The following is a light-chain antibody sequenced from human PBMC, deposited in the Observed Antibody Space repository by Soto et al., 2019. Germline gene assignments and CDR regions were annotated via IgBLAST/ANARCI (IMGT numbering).Light chain of an antibody. J-gene: IGLJ2*01. Sequence: QSVLTQPPSASGTPGQRVNISCSGSSSNIGSNYVYWYRQFPGTAPKLLIQRNNQRPSGVPARFSGSKSGTSASLAISGLRSEDEADDYCGGWDDSLSGPVFGGGTQLTVL. V-gene: IGLV1-47*01. CDR3: GGWDDSLSGPV. CDR1: SSNIGSNY. CDR2: RNN.